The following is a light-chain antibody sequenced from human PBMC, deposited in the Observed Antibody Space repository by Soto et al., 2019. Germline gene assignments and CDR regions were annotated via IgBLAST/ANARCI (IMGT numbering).Light chain of an antibody. CDR3: QQYNNWPA. CDR2: RAS. Sequence: IVMTQSPATLSVSPGERATLSCRASQSINSNLAWYQQKPGQAPRLLMFRASIRATGFPARFSGSGSGTEFNITISSLQSEDSAVYYCQQYNNWPAFGQGTKV. J-gene: IGKJ1*01. V-gene: IGKV3-15*01. CDR1: QSINSN.